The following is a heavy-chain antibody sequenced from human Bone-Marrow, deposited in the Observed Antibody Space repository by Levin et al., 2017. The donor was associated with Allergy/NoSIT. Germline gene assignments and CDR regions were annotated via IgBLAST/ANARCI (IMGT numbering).Heavy chain of an antibody. J-gene: IGHJ4*02. CDR1: GFTFTNAW. Sequence: PGGSLRLSCAGSGFTFTNAWMSWVRQAPGKGLAWVGRIKSETDGGSADYAAPVKGRFAISRDDSKSTVYLQMNSLKTDDTAVYSCTTEVGGDNVYRGGDWGQGTLVTVSS. V-gene: IGHV3-15*01. D-gene: IGHD4-17*01. CDR2: IKSETDGGSA. CDR3: TTEVGGDNVYRGGD.